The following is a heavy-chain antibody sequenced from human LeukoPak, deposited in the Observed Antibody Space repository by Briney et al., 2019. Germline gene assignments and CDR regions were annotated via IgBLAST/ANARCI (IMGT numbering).Heavy chain of an antibody. CDR2: ITANGDGT. CDR1: GFTVSSNY. D-gene: IGHD6-6*01. Sequence: GGSLRLSCTASGFTVSSNYMSWVRQAPGKGLEWVSSITANGDGTYYADSVEGRFTISRDNSKDTLCLQMNSLRGEDTAVYYCAKRVAARSGANDYWGQGAQVTVSS. CDR3: AKRVAARSGANDY. V-gene: IGHV3-23*01. J-gene: IGHJ4*02.